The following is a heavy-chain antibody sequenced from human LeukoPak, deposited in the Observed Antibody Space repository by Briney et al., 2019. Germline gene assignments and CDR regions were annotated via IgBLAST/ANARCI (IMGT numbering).Heavy chain of an antibody. CDR3: ARGSGDFWSGYYSFDY. D-gene: IGHD3-3*01. V-gene: IGHV3-30*03. CDR1: GFTFSSYG. J-gene: IGHJ4*02. CDR2: ISYDGSNK. Sequence: PGGSLRLSCAASGFTFSSYGMHWVRQAPGKGLEWVAVISYDGSNKYYADSVKGRFTISRDNSKNTLYLQMNSLRAEDTAVYYCARGSGDFWSGYYSFDYWGQGTLVTVSS.